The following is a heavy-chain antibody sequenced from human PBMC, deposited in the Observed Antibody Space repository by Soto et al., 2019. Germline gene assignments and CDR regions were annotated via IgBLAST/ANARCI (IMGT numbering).Heavy chain of an antibody. V-gene: IGHV1-69*02. CDR1: GGTFSSYT. Sequence: QVHLVQSGAEVKKPGSSVKVSCKASGGTFSSYTISWVRQAPGQGLEWMGRIIPILGIANYAQKFQGRVTITADKSTSTAYMELSSLRSEDTAVYYCARRAYCGGDCYNYYGMDVWGQGTTVTVSS. J-gene: IGHJ6*02. D-gene: IGHD2-21*02. CDR2: IIPILGIA. CDR3: ARRAYCGGDCYNYYGMDV.